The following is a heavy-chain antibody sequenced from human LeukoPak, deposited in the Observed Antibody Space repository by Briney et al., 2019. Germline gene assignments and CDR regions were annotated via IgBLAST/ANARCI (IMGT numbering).Heavy chain of an antibody. Sequence: GGSLRLSCAASGFTFSNAWMSWIRQSPEKGLQWVAFISTSSANIRYADFVKGRFTISRDNAKNSLYLQMHSLRTEDTAVYYCATSRVFDYWGQGDLVTVSS. V-gene: IGHV3-11*04. CDR2: ISTSSANI. CDR1: GFTFSNAW. J-gene: IGHJ4*02. CDR3: ATSRVFDY.